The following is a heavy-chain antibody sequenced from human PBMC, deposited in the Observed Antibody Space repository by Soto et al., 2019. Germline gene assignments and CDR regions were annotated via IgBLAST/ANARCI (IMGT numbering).Heavy chain of an antibody. CDR2: IWYDGSNK. V-gene: IGHV3-33*01. CDR1: GFTFSSYG. CDR3: ARESSETTTLYDFWSGYSTVNYYYGMDV. J-gene: IGHJ6*02. D-gene: IGHD3-3*01. Sequence: GGSLRLSCAASGFTFSSYGMHWVRQAPGKWLEWVAVIWYDGSNKYYADSVKGRFTISRDNSKNTLYLQMNSLRAEDTAVYYCARESSETTTLYDFWSGYSTVNYYYGMDVWGQGXTVTVYS.